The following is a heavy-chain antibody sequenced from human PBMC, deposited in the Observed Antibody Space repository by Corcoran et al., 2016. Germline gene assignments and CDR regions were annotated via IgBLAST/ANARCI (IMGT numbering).Heavy chain of an antibody. J-gene: IGHJ4*02. CDR2: IYYSGST. D-gene: IGHD3-10*01. CDR1: GGSINSSSYY. CDR3: ARGGSGYGPYYFDY. Sequence: QLQLQESGPGLVKPSETLSLTCTVSGGSINSSSYYWGWIRQPPGKGLEWIGSIYYSGSTYYNPSLKSRVTISVDTSKNQFSLKLSSVTAADTAVYYCARGGSGYGPYYFDYWGQGTLVTVSS. V-gene: IGHV4-39*07.